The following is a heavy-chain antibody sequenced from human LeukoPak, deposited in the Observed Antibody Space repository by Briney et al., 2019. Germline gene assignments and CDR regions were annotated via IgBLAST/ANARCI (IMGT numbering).Heavy chain of an antibody. CDR2: INPSGGTT. CDR3: ARVTGQFYFYYYMDV. D-gene: IGHD7-27*01. J-gene: IGHJ6*03. V-gene: IGHV1-46*01. Sequence: GASVKVSCKASGYTFTSYHMHWVRQAPGQGLEWMGIINPSGGTTNYAQKFRGRVTMTRDMSTSTVYMELSSLRSEDTAVYYCARVTGQFYFYYYMDVWGKGTTVTVSS. CDR1: GYTFTSYH.